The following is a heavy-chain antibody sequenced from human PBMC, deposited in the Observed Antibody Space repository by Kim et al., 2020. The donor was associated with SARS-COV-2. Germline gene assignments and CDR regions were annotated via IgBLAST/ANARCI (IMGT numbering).Heavy chain of an antibody. Sequence: GESLKISCKGSGYSFTSYWIGWVRQMPGKGLEWMGIIYPGDSDTRYSPSFQGQVTISADKSISTAYLQWSSLKASDTAMYYCARLGGGTLEMATTWDYWGQGTLVTVSS. D-gene: IGHD5-12*01. CDR1: GYSFTSYW. V-gene: IGHV5-51*01. CDR3: ARLGGGTLEMATTWDY. J-gene: IGHJ4*02. CDR2: IYPGDSDT.